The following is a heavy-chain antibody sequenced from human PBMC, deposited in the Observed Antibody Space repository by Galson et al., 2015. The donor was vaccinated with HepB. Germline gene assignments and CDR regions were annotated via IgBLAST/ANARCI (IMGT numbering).Heavy chain of an antibody. CDR1: GYTFTGHF. V-gene: IGHV1-2*02. Sequence: SVKVSCKASGYTFTGHFIHWVRQAPGQGLEWMGWVNPNSGGINYAQKFQGRVTMTRDTSIKTAYMELSRLRPDDTAIYFCARDLGTGWHVGDYWGQGTLVSVSS. D-gene: IGHD6-19*01. J-gene: IGHJ4*02. CDR2: VNPNSGGI. CDR3: ARDLGTGWHVGDY.